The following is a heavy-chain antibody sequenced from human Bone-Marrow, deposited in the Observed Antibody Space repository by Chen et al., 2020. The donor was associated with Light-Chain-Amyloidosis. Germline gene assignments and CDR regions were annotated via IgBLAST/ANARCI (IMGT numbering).Heavy chain of an antibody. Sequence: EVQLVESGGGLVQPGGSLRLSCAASGFTFSSYAMSWVRQAPGKGLEWVSAMSGSGGSTYYADSGKGRFTISRDNSKNTLYLQMNSLRAEDTAVYYCAKWGPYYYDSSGYYDTDAFDIWGQGTMVTVSS. CDR1: GFTFSSYA. CDR2: MSGSGGST. V-gene: IGHV3-23*04. J-gene: IGHJ3*02. CDR3: AKWGPYYYDSSGYYDTDAFDI. D-gene: IGHD3-22*01.